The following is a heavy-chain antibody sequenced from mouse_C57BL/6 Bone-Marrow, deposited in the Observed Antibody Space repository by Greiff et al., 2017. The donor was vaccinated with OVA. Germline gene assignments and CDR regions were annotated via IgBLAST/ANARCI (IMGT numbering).Heavy chain of an antibody. Sequence: QVQLQQPGAELVMPGASVKLSCKASGYTFTSYWMHWVKQRPGQGLEWIGEIDPSNSYTNYNQKFKGKSTLTVDKSSSTAYMQLSSLTSEDSAVYYCARRGNRYYAMDDWGQGTSVTVAS. J-gene: IGHJ4*01. CDR1: GYTFTSYW. CDR3: ARRGNRYYAMDD. CDR2: IDPSNSYT. V-gene: IGHV1-69*01.